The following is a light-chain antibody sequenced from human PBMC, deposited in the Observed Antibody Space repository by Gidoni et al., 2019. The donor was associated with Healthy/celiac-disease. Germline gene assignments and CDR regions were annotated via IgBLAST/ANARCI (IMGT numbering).Light chain of an antibody. Sequence: EIVLTQSPATLSLSPGERATLSCRASQRVSSYLAWYQQKPGQAPRLLIYDASNRATGIPARFSGSESGTDFTLTISSLEPEDFAVYYCQQRSNWPPTWTFGQGTKVEIK. CDR1: QRVSSY. V-gene: IGKV3-11*01. J-gene: IGKJ1*01. CDR3: QQRSNWPPTWT. CDR2: DAS.